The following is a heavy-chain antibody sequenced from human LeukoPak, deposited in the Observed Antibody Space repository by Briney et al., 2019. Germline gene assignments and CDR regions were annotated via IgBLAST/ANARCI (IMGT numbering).Heavy chain of an antibody. D-gene: IGHD2-2*01. J-gene: IGHJ3*02. V-gene: IGHV3-30*01. CDR3: ARGRYCSSTSCLGAFDI. CDR2: ISYDGSNK. Sequence: GGSLRLSCAASGFTFSSYAMHWVRQAPGKGLEWVAVISYDGSNKYYADSVKGRFTISRDNSKNTLYLQMNSLRAEDTVVYYCARGRYCSSTSCLGAFDIWGQGTMVTVSS. CDR1: GFTFSSYA.